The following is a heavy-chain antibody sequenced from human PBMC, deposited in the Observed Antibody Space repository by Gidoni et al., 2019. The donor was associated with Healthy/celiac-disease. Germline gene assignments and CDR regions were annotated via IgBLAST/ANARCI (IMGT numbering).Heavy chain of an antibody. Sequence: EVQLVESGGGLVQPGGSLKLSFSAYGFTFSSYAMHWVRQAPGKGLEYVSDISSNGGSTYYADSVKGRFIISRDNSKKTLYLQMSSLRAEDTAVYYCVKAFSSWGCFDYWGQGTLVTVSS. D-gene: IGHD6-13*01. J-gene: IGHJ4*02. V-gene: IGHV3-64D*09. CDR1: GFTFSSYA. CDR3: VKAFSSWGCFDY. CDR2: ISSNGGST.